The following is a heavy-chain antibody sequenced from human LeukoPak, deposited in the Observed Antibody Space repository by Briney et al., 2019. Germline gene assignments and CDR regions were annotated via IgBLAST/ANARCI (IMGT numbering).Heavy chain of an antibody. J-gene: IGHJ4*02. Sequence: GGSLRLSCAASGFTFSSYAMSWVRQAPGKRLEWVSAISGSGGSTYYADSVKGRFTISRDNSKNTLYLQMNSLRAEDTAVYYCAKVQEDYYDSSGYYYVSPRDFDYWGQGTLVTVSS. CDR2: ISGSGGST. CDR1: GFTFSSYA. CDR3: AKVQEDYYDSSGYYYVSPRDFDY. D-gene: IGHD3-22*01. V-gene: IGHV3-23*01.